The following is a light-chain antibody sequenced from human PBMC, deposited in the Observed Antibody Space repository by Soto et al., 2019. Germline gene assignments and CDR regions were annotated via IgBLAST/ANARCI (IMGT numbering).Light chain of an antibody. CDR2: WAS. J-gene: IGKJ5*01. Sequence: IVMTQTPDSLAVSLGERATINCKSSQSVLHSSNNKNYLAWYQQKPGQPPKLLIYWASTRESGVPDRFSGSGSGTDFTLTISSLQAEDVAVYYCQQYYSTPLTFGQGTRLEIK. CDR3: QQYYSTPLT. CDR1: QSVLHSSNNKNY. V-gene: IGKV4-1*01.